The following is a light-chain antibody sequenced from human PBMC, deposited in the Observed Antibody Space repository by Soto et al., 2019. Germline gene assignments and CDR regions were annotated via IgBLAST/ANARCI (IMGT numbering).Light chain of an antibody. CDR2: AYS. CDR1: NSNIGAGYD. CDR3: QSYDNILRAWV. V-gene: IGLV1-40*01. Sequence: QAVVTQPPSVSGAPGQGVTISCTGSNSNIGAGYDVHWYQQLPGTAPKLLMHAYSNRPSGVPDRISGSSSATSASLAITGLQAEDEADYYCQSYDNILRAWVFGGGTKVTVL. J-gene: IGLJ3*02.